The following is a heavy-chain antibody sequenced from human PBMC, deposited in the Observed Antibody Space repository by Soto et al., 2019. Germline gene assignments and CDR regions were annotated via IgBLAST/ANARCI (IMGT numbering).Heavy chain of an antibody. J-gene: IGHJ5*02. V-gene: IGHV4-59*01. Sequence: SQTLSVTCTVSGGSISSYYWSWIRQPPGKGLEWIWYIYYSGSTDYNPSLTSRVTISVDTSKNQFPRKMSSVTAAETALYYCASGRSRLKSRSNWFDPCGQGTLVTVSS. CDR3: ASGRSRLKSRSNWFDP. CDR1: GGSISSYY. CDR2: IYYSGST.